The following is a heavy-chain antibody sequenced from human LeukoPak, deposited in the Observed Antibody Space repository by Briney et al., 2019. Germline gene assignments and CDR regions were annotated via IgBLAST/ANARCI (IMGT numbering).Heavy chain of an antibody. CDR1: GFTFSSYW. CDR2: IKQDGSEK. Sequence: GRFLRLSCAASGFTFSSYWMSWVRQAPGKGLEWVANIKQDGSEKYYVDSVKGRFTISRANAKNSLYLQMISLRAEDTAVYYCARDSYYYYYGVDVWGQGTTVTVSS. J-gene: IGHJ6*02. CDR3: ARDSYYYYYGVDV. V-gene: IGHV3-7*01.